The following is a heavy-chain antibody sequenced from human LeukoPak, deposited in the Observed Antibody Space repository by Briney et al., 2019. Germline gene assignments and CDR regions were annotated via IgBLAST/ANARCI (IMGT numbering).Heavy chain of an antibody. CDR3: ARAGGGSSSWPYFDY. J-gene: IGHJ4*02. CDR1: GFNVSSNY. Sequence: PGGSLRLSCAASGFNVSSNYMNWVRQAPGKGLEWVSVIYSGGSTYYADSVKGRFTISRHNSKNTLYLQMNSLRAEDTAVYYCARAGGGSSSWPYFDYWGQGTLVTVSS. D-gene: IGHD6-13*01. V-gene: IGHV3-53*04. CDR2: IYSGGST.